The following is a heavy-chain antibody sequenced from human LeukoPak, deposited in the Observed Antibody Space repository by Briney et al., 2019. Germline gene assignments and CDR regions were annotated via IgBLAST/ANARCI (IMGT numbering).Heavy chain of an antibody. CDR1: GFTFSSYE. V-gene: IGHV3-48*03. Sequence: GGSLRLSXAASGFTFSSYEMNWVRQSPGKGLEGVSYISSSGSTIYYADSVKGRFTISRDNAKNSLYLQMNSLRAEDTAVYYCARENIAAAGTAAYYYYYMDVWGKGTTVTVSS. CDR2: ISSSGSTI. D-gene: IGHD6-13*01. CDR3: ARENIAAAGTAAYYYYYMDV. J-gene: IGHJ6*03.